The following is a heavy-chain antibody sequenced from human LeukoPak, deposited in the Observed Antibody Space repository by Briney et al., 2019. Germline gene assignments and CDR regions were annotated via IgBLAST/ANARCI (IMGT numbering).Heavy chain of an antibody. CDR3: AKDRMYSTGSDFDS. J-gene: IGHJ4*02. CDR1: GFTFSNYG. D-gene: IGHD6-19*01. CDR2: ISYDGSSK. Sequence: GTSLRLSCAASGFTFSNYGMHWVRQAPGKGLEWVSVISYDGSSKYYADSVKGRFTISRDNSKNTLYLQMNSLRTEDTAVYYCAKDRMYSTGSDFDSWGQGTLVTVSS. V-gene: IGHV3-30*18.